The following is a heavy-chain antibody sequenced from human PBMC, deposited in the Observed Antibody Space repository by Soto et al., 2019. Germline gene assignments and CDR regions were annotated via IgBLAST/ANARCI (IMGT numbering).Heavy chain of an antibody. CDR3: ATSQKGYNWNYFDH. CDR2: VFYTGFT. CDR1: GYSISLGYY. Sequence: SETLSLTCAVSGYSISLGYYWGWIRQPPGKGPEWIGSVFYTGFTSYNPSLESRVSVSVDTSKNQFSLKVSGVSAADTAVYYCATSQKGYNWNYFDHWGRGALVTVSS. D-gene: IGHD1-20*01. J-gene: IGHJ4*02. V-gene: IGHV4-38-2*01.